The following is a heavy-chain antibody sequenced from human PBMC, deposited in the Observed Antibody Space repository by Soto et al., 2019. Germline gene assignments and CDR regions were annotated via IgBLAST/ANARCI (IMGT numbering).Heavy chain of an antibody. J-gene: IGHJ5*02. Sequence: VKFSCKASGGTFSNYARSWVRQAPGQGLEWMGGIIPIFGTANYAQKFQGRVTITADESTSTAYMELSSLRSEDTAVYYCARVPGRGGYYDFWFDPWGQGTLVTVSP. CDR1: GGTFSNYA. CDR3: ARVPGRGGYYDFWFDP. V-gene: IGHV1-69*01. CDR2: IIPIFGTA. D-gene: IGHD3-3*01.